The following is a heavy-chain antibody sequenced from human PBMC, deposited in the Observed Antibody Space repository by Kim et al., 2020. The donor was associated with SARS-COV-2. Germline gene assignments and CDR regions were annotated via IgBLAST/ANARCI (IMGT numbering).Heavy chain of an antibody. D-gene: IGHD3-16*02. J-gene: IGHJ4*02. CDR3: AKNGAGSFYYFDC. V-gene: IGHV3-23*01. Sequence: YADSRRGRFTMSRDNSKNTLYLQVNSLTAEDTAVYYCAKNGAGSFYYFDCWGQGTLVTVSS.